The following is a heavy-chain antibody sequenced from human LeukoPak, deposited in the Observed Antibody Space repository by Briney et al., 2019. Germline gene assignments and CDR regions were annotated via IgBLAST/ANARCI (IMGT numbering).Heavy chain of an antibody. CDR1: GYTFTSYA. CDR3: ARGDDYGDYLDAFDI. V-gene: IGHV1-3*01. J-gene: IGHJ3*02. D-gene: IGHD4-17*01. Sequence: ASVKVSCKASGYTFTSYAMHWVRQAPGQRLEWMGWINAGNGNTKYSQKFQGRVTITRDTSASTAYMELSSLRSEDTAVYYCARGDDYGDYLDAFDIWGQGTMVTVSS. CDR2: INAGNGNT.